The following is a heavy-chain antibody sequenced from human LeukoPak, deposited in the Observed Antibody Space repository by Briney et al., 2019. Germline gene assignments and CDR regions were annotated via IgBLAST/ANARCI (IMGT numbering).Heavy chain of an antibody. CDR2: IWYGGSNK. V-gene: IGHV3-33*01. J-gene: IGHJ3*02. CDR3: ARELTFTMIFTGAFDI. Sequence: PGGSLRLSCAASGFTFSSYGMHWVRQAPGKGLEWVAVIWYGGSNKYYADSVKGRSTISRDNSKNTLYLQMNSLRAEDAAVYYCARELTFTMIFTGAFDIWGQGTMVSVSS. CDR1: GFTFSSYG. D-gene: IGHD3-22*01.